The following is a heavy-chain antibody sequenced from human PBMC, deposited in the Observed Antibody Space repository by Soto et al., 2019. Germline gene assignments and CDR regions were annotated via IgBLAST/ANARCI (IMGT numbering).Heavy chain of an antibody. D-gene: IGHD2-2*01. CDR1: GYRFTSSL. J-gene: IGHJ4*02. CDR2: IYPGDSDT. V-gene: IGHV5-51*01. CDR3: AGLPGVVAPGTGFLDN. Sequence: PGESPNIPCKASGYRFTSSLLGWVRPMPGKGLEWMGIIYPGDSDTRYTPSFQGHVTISADKSRCTAYLQWNTLQDSETAMYYWAGLPGVVAPGTGFLDNWGQGTMVTVSS.